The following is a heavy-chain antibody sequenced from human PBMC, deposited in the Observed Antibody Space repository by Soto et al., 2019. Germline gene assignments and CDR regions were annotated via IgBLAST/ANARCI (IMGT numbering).Heavy chain of an antibody. CDR2: IWYDGSNK. Sequence: GGSLRLSCAASGFTFSSYGMHWVRQAPGKGLEWVAVIWYDGSNKYYADSVKGRFTISRDNSKNTLYLQMNSLRAEDTAVYYCARDGDYDFWSGYYGVDYWGQGTLVTVSS. V-gene: IGHV3-33*01. CDR1: GFTFSSYG. J-gene: IGHJ4*02. CDR3: ARDGDYDFWSGYYGVDY. D-gene: IGHD3-3*01.